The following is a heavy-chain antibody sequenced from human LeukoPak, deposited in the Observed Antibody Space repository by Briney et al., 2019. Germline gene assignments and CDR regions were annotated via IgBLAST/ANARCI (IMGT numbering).Heavy chain of an antibody. V-gene: IGHV3-23*01. CDR3: AKSGSYWYYFDY. CDR2: ISGSGGST. CDR1: GFTFSTYA. Sequence: GGSLRLSCAASGFTFSTYAMSWVRQAPGKGPEWVSAISGSGGSTYYADSVKGRFTISRDNSKNTLYLQMNSLRAEDTAVYYCAKSGSYWYYFDYWGQGTLVTVSS. D-gene: IGHD3-10*01. J-gene: IGHJ4*02.